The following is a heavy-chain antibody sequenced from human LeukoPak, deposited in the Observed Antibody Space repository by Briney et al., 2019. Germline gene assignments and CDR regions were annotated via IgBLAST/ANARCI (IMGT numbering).Heavy chain of an antibody. J-gene: IGHJ5*02. CDR1: GYTFTSYW. D-gene: IGHD3-10*01. Sequence: GESLKISRKVSGYTFTSYWIGRVRQIPGKGLEWVGSIYPGDSDTRYSPSFQGQVTIPPDKSVSTAYLQWSSLKASDTAMYYCAGVLLWFGSTNSWFDPWGQGTLVTVSS. CDR2: IYPGDSDT. CDR3: AGVLLWFGSTNSWFDP. V-gene: IGHV5-51*01.